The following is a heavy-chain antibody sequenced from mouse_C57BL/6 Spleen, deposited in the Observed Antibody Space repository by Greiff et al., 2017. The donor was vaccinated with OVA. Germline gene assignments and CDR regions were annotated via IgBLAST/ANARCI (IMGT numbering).Heavy chain of an antibody. Sequence: VQLQQSGAELVKPGASVKISCKASGYAFSSYWMNWVKQRPGKGLEWIGQIYPGDGDTNYNGKFKGKATLTADKSSSTAYMQLSSLTSEDSAVYFCARTGDGYSLAFDYWGQGTTLTVSS. D-gene: IGHD2-3*01. CDR2: IYPGDGDT. CDR3: ARTGDGYSLAFDY. V-gene: IGHV1-80*01. CDR1: GYAFSSYW. J-gene: IGHJ2*01.